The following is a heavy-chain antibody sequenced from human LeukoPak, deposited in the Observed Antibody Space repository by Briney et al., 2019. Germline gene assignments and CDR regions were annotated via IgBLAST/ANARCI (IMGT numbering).Heavy chain of an antibody. D-gene: IGHD6-13*01. CDR2: ISYDGSNK. CDR1: GFTFSSYG. J-gene: IGHJ4*02. CDR3: AKDRRHGSSWVLFDY. Sequence: GGSLRLSCAASGFTFSSYGMHWVRQAPGKGLEWVAVISYDGSNKYYADSVKGRFTISRDNSKNTLYLQMNSLRAEDTAVYYCAKDRRHGSSWVLFDYWGQGTLVTVSS. V-gene: IGHV3-30*18.